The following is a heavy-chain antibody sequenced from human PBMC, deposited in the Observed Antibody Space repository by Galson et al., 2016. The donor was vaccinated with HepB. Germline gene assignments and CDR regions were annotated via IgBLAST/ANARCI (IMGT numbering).Heavy chain of an antibody. CDR1: GFTFSSYW. Sequence: SLRLSCAASGFTFSSYWMSWVRQAPGKGLEWVANIKQDGSEKYYVDSVKGRFTISRDNAKNSLYLQMNNLRAEDTAVYYCAREGPGGYSFHQGPIGLPPGALLQEHLWG. CDR3: AREGPGGYSFHQGPIGLPPGALLQEHL. CDR2: IKQDGSEK. V-gene: IGHV3-7*03. J-gene: IGHJ6*01. D-gene: IGHD5-18*01.